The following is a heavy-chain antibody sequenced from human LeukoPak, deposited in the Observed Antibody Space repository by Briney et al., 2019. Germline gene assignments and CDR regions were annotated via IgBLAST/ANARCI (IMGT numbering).Heavy chain of an antibody. V-gene: IGHV4-59*01. J-gene: IGHJ4*02. CDR2: IYNSGTT. CDR1: GASISSYY. D-gene: IGHD2-21*02. CDR3: ARDTVAAIL. Sequence: SEILSLTCTVSGASISSYYWSWIRQSPDKGLEWMGYIYNSGTTSYNPSLKSRLTISLDTSRNQVSLKLASVTAADTAMYYCARDTVAAILWGQGTLVTVSS.